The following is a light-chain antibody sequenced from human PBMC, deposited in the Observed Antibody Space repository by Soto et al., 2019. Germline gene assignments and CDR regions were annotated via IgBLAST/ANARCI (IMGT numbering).Light chain of an antibody. J-gene: IGKJ3*01. Sequence: EIVLTQSPGTLSLSPGERATFSCRASQSVSSSYLAWYQQKPGQAPRLLINGASSRATGIPDRFSGSGSGTDFTLTICRLEPEDFGVYYCQQYGSSPPTFGPGTKVDIK. CDR1: QSVSSSY. V-gene: IGKV3-20*01. CDR2: GAS. CDR3: QQYGSSPPT.